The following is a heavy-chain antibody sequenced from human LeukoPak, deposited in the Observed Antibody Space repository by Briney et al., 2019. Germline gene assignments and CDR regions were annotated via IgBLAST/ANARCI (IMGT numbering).Heavy chain of an antibody. CDR1: GFTFSGYY. V-gene: IGHV3-23*01. CDR3: ANDEKPDGRCNIDH. Sequence: GGSLRLSCAASGFTFSGYYMNWVRQAPGKGLEWVSVIHGDGRTYYADSVKGRFTISRDNSKNTVWLQMDSLRAEDMALYLCANDEKPDGRCNIDHWGQGTLVTVSS. D-gene: IGHD2-15*01. J-gene: IGHJ4*02. CDR2: IHGDGRT.